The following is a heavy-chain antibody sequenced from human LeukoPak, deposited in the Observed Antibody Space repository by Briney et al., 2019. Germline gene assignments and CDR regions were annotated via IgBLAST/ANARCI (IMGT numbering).Heavy chain of an antibody. J-gene: IGHJ4*02. CDR1: GYRFLNFG. CDR2: INPYNGNK. Sequence: ASVKDSCKTSGYRFLNFGINWLRPAPGQRLEWMGWINPYNGNKYYAKKFQGRFNINTDTSTSKVYLDLQTLTSDDTAIYYCARFQASEFRGFDHWGQGTLITVSS. CDR3: ARFQASEFRGFDH. V-gene: IGHV1-18*01. D-gene: IGHD3-10*01.